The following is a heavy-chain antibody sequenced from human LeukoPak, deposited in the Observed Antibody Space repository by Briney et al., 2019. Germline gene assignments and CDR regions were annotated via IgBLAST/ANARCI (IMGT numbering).Heavy chain of an antibody. CDR2: INHSGST. CDR1: GGSFSGYY. Sequence: PSETLSLTCAVYGGSFSGYYWSWIRQPPGKGLEWIGEINHSGSTNYNPSLKSRVTISVDTSKNQFSLKLSSVTAADTAVYYCARGSGLRRYSGGWSNWGQGTLVTVSS. V-gene: IGHV4-34*01. D-gene: IGHD6-19*01. J-gene: IGHJ4*02. CDR3: ARGSGLRRYSGGWSN.